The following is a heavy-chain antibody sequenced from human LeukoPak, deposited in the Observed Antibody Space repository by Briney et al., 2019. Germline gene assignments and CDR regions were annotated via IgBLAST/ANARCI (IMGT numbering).Heavy chain of an antibody. CDR3: AKDLGDYSLITYYFDY. CDR2: IKHDGSEK. V-gene: IGHV3-7*01. CDR1: GLTFTSYW. D-gene: IGHD4-17*01. Sequence: GGSLRLSCAASGLTFTSYWMSWVRQAPGKGLEWVANIKHDGSEKYYVDSVKGRFTISRDNAKNSVYLQMNSLRAEDKAVYYCAKDLGDYSLITYYFDYWGQGTLVTVSS. J-gene: IGHJ4*02.